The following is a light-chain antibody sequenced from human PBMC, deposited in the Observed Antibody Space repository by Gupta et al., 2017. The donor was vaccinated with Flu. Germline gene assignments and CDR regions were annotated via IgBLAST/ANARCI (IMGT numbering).Light chain of an antibody. CDR1: SNDVGGYNF. CDR2: EVS. J-gene: IGLJ3*02. V-gene: IGLV2-14*01. CDR3: CSYTTSDTLV. Sequence: QSALTQPASVSGSPGPSITISCTGTSNDVGGYNFVSWYQQHPGKAPSLLIYEVSNRPSGVSNRFSGSKSGNTASLTISGLQAEDEGNYYCCSYTTSDTLVFGGGTKLTVL.